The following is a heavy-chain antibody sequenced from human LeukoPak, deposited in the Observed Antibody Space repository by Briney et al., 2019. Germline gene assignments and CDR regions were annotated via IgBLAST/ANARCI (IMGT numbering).Heavy chain of an antibody. CDR2: IYSGGST. CDR1: GFTVSSNY. D-gene: IGHD3-22*01. V-gene: IGHV3-53*01. Sequence: GGSLRLSCAASGFTVSSNYMSWVRQAPGKGLEWVSVIYSGGSTYYADSVKGRFTISRDDSKNTLYLQMNSLRAEDTAVYYCARELYDSSGYYYGGNAFDIWGQGTMVTVSS. CDR3: ARELYDSSGYYYGGNAFDI. J-gene: IGHJ3*02.